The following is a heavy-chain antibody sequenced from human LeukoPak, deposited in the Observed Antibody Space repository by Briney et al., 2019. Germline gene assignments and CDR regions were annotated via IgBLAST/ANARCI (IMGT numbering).Heavy chain of an antibody. J-gene: IGHJ4*02. CDR2: ISGSGGST. Sequence: GGSLRLSCAASGFTFSSYAMSWVRQAPGKGLDWVLAISGSGGSTYYADSVKGRFTISRDNSKNTLYLQMNSLRAEDTAVYYCAKSLTASKYYFDYWGQGTLVTVSS. V-gene: IGHV3-23*01. CDR1: GFTFSSYA. CDR3: AKSLTASKYYFDY.